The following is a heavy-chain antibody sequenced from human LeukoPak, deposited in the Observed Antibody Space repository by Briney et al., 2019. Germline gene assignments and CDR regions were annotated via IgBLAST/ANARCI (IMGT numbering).Heavy chain of an antibody. CDR2: IYSGGST. Sequence: PGGSLRLSCAASGFTVSSNYMSWVRQAPGKGLEWVSVIYSGGSTYYADSVKGRFTISRDNSKNTLYLQMNSLRAEDTAMYYCARSMVRGVCQNWGQGTLVTVSS. CDR1: GFTVSSNY. D-gene: IGHD3-10*01. V-gene: IGHV3-53*01. J-gene: IGHJ4*02. CDR3: ARSMVRGVCQN.